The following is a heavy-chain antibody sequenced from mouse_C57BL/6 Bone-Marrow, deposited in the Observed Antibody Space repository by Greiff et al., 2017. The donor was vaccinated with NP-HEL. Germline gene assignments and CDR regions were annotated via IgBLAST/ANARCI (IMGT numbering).Heavy chain of an antibody. J-gene: IGHJ2*01. Sequence: QVHVKQSGAELVKPGASVKLSCKASGYTFTSYWMHWVKQRPGQGLEWIGMIHPNSGSTNYNEKFKSKATLTVDKSSSTAYMQLSSLTSEDSAVYYCARNPGGYWGQGTTLTVSS. V-gene: IGHV1-64*01. CDR1: GYTFTSYW. CDR2: IHPNSGST. D-gene: IGHD1-1*02. CDR3: ARNPGGY.